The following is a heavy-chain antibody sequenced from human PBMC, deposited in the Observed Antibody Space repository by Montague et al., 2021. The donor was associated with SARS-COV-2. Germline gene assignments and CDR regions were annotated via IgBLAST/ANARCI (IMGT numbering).Heavy chain of an antibody. CDR1: GEPISGFF. D-gene: IGHD2-15*01. J-gene: IGHJ4*02. V-gene: IGHV4-4*07. Sequence: SETLSLTCSVSGEPISGFFWNWIRQPDGKGLGLMGRIYASGGTDSNHSLESRVTMSVETSKNQYYLKVNSVTAAATAMYDCARGVVAAPPVVDYWGRGTLVTVSS. CDR2: IYASGGT. CDR3: ARGVVAAPPVVDY.